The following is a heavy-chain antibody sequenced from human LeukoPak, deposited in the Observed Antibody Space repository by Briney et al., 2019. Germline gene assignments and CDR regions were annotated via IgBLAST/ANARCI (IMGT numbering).Heavy chain of an antibody. J-gene: IGHJ5*02. CDR3: ARGGLRSLNWFDP. V-gene: IGHV4-4*07. CDR1: GGSISSYY. CDR2: IYSSGST. Sequence: SETLSLTCTVSGGSISSYYWSWIRQPAGKGLEWIGRIYSSGSTNYNSSLKSRVTMSVDTSKNQFYLKLSSVTTADTAVYYCARGGLRSLNWFDPWGQGTLVTVSS. D-gene: IGHD4-17*01.